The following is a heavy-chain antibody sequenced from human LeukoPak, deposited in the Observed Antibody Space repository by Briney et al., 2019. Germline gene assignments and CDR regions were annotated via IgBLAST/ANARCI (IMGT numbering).Heavy chain of an antibody. CDR1: GFTFSSYA. D-gene: IGHD4-17*01. CDR3: AKEIYGDSTGGRFQH. Sequence: GGSLRLSCAASGFTFSSYAMSWVRQVSGKGLEWVSVISGSGGSTYYADSVKGRFTISRDNSKDTLYLQMKSLRAEDTAVYYCAKEIYGDSTGGRFQHWGQGTLVTVSS. V-gene: IGHV3-23*01. J-gene: IGHJ1*01. CDR2: ISGSGGST.